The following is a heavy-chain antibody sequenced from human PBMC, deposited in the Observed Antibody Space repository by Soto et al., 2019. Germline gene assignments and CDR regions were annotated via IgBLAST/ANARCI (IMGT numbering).Heavy chain of an antibody. J-gene: IGHJ4*02. D-gene: IGHD3-10*01. CDR3: ARAKWHDGSGRVREFDY. Sequence: GGSLGLSCAASGFTFGGYGMHWVRQAPGKGLEWAAAISYDGRNTYYADSVQGRFAISRDNSKNTMYLQMNSLRVEDTAVYYCARAKWHDGSGRVREFDYWGQGALVTVSS. CDR2: ISYDGRNT. V-gene: IGHV3-33*01. CDR1: GFTFGGYG.